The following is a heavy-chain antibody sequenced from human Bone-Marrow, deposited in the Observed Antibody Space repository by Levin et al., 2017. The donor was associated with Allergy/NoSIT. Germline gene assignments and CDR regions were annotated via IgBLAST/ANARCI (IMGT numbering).Heavy chain of an antibody. Sequence: GESLKISCKISGYSLTELSLHWVRQTPGKGFEWMGGFDPEDGETVYAQRFQGRVTMTEDTSRDTAYMELSSLRSEDTAVYYCAKFSSGWYGDFWGQGTQVTVAA. CDR2: FDPEDGET. J-gene: IGHJ4*02. D-gene: IGHD6-19*01. V-gene: IGHV1-24*01. CDR3: AKFSSGWYGDF. CDR1: GYSLTELS.